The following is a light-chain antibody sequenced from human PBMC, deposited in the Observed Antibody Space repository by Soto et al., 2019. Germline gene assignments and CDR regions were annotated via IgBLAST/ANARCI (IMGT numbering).Light chain of an antibody. Sequence: EIVMTQSPATLSLSPGEGATLSCRASQSVSSYLAWYQQKLGQAPRLLIYDAANRATGIPARFSGSGSGTDFTLTISSLEPEDFAVYYCQQRTDSWTFGQGTKVEIK. V-gene: IGKV3-11*01. CDR1: QSVSSY. J-gene: IGKJ1*01. CDR2: DAA. CDR3: QQRTDSWT.